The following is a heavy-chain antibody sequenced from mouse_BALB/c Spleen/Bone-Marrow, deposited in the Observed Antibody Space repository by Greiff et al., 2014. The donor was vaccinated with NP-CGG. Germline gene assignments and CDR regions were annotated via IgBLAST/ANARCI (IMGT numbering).Heavy chain of an antibody. CDR3: ARAAYYRYDEGARFAY. CDR2: INPSSGYT. CDR1: GYTFTSYT. D-gene: IGHD2-14*01. Sequence: QVQLQQPGAELARPGASVKMSCKASGYTFTSYTMHWVKQRPGQGLEWIGYINPSSGYTNYNQKFKDKATLTADKSSSTAYMQLSSLTSEDSAVYYCARAAYYRYDEGARFAYWGQGTLVTVSA. J-gene: IGHJ3*01. V-gene: IGHV1-4*01.